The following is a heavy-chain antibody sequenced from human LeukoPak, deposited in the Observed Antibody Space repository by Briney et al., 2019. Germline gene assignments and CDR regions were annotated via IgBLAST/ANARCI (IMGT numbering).Heavy chain of an antibody. CDR2: IIPIFGTA. CDR1: GGTFSSYA. D-gene: IGHD6-13*01. J-gene: IGHJ4*02. V-gene: IGHV1-69*05. CDR3: ARDSGIAGGLYYFDY. Sequence: SVKVSCKASGGTFSSYAISWVRQAPGQGLEWMGGIIPIFGTANYAQKFQGRATITTDESTSTAYMELSSLRSEDTAVYYCARDSGIAGGLYYFDYWGQGTLVTVSS.